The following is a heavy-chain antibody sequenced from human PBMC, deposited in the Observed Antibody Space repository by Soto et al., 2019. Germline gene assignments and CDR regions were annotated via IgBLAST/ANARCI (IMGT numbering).Heavy chain of an antibody. J-gene: IGHJ6*02. V-gene: IGHV4-34*01. CDR2: INHSGST. D-gene: IGHD2-2*01. Sequence: SETLSLTCAVYGGSFSGYYWSWIRQPPGKGLEWIGKINHSGSTNYNPSLTSRVTISVDTSENQFSLKLSSVTAADTAVYYCARSRPAIVPAAMRVNYYYDMDVWGQGTTVTVSS. CDR3: ARSRPAIVPAAMRVNYYYDMDV. CDR1: GGSFSGYY.